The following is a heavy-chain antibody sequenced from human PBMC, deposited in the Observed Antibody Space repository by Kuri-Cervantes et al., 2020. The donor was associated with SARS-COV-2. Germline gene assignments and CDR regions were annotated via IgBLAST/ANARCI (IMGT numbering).Heavy chain of an antibody. Sequence: ASVKVSYKASGYTFTSYGISWVRQAPGQGLEWMGWISAYNGNTNYAQKLQGRVTMTTDTSTSTAYMEPRSLRSDDTAAYYCARDHLPSYYDFWSGYYSFDYWGQGTLVTVSS. J-gene: IGHJ4*02. D-gene: IGHD3-3*01. CDR3: ARDHLPSYYDFWSGYYSFDY. V-gene: IGHV1-18*04. CDR1: GYTFTSYG. CDR2: ISAYNGNT.